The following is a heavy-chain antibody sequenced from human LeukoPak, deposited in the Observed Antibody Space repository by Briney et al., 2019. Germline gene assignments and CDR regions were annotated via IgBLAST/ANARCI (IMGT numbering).Heavy chain of an antibody. J-gene: IGHJ5*02. V-gene: IGHV3-48*03. D-gene: IGHD4-17*01. CDR1: GFTFTNSD. CDR3: TRGQDSYDSGDHGWFDP. CDR2: IRSSGDLK. Sequence: GGSLRLSCTAASGFTFTNSDMNWVRQAPGMGLEWISYIRSSGDLKYYAESVKGRFSISRDNAKNSLFLQMNSLRVEDTAIYYCTRGQDSYDSGDHGWFDPWGQGTLVTVSS.